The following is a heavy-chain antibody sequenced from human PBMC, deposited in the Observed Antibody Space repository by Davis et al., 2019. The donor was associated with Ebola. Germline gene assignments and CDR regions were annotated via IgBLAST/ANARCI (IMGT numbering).Heavy chain of an antibody. J-gene: IGHJ6*03. D-gene: IGHD1-1*01. Sequence: PGGSLRLSCTVSGGSISSYYWSWIRQPPGKGLEWIGYIYYSGSTNYNPSLKSRVTISLDTSKNQFSLKLSSVTAADTAVYYCAGSGTWNYYYMDVWGKGTTVTVSS. CDR3: AGSGTWNYYYMDV. CDR1: GGSISSYY. V-gene: IGHV4-59*08. CDR2: IYYSGST.